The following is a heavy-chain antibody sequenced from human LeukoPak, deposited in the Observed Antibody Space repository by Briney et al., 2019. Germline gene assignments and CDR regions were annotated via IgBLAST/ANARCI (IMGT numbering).Heavy chain of an antibody. CDR3: ARAGGIAVAGTGPSNWFDP. J-gene: IGHJ5*02. V-gene: IGHV4-59*01. D-gene: IGHD6-19*01. CDR2: IYYSGST. CDR1: GGSISSYY. Sequence: SETLSLTCTVSGGSISSYYWSWIRQPPGKGLEWIGYIYYSGSTNYNPSLKSRVTISVDTSKNQFSLKLSSVTAADTAVYYCARAGGIAVAGTGPSNWFDPWGQGTLVTVSS.